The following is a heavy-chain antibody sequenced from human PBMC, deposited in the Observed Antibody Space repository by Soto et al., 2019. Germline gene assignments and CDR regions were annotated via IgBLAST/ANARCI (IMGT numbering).Heavy chain of an antibody. D-gene: IGHD3-22*01. V-gene: IGHV1-3*05. CDR3: ARDQGYNDRSGYYSY. CDR2: INAGNGDT. Sequence: QVQLVQSGPEEKKPGASVKVSCKASGYTFTNYAIHWVRQAPGRGLEWMGWINAGNGDTEYSQKFQSRVTFTRDASASTAYMELSSLRSEDTAVYYCARDQGYNDRSGYYSYWGQGTLVTVSS. CDR1: GYTFTNYA. J-gene: IGHJ4*02.